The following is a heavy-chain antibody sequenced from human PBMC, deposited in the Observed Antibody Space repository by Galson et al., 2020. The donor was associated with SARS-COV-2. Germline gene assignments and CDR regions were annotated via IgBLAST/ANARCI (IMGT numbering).Heavy chain of an antibody. D-gene: IGHD6-25*01. V-gene: IGHV4-31*03. CDR1: GGSISSGGYY. CDR2: IYYSGST. J-gene: IGHJ4*02. Sequence: SETLSLTCTVSGGSISSGGYYWSWIRQHPGKGLEWIGYIYYSGSTYYNPSLKSRVTISVDTSKNQFSLKLSSVTAADTAVYYCARVRRGIWVDYWGQGTLVTVSS. CDR3: ARVRRGIWVDY.